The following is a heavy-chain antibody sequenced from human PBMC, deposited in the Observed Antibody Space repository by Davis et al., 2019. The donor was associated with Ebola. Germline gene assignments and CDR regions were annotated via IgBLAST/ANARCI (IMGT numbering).Heavy chain of an antibody. CDR3: ARSSIAARPGYYYGMDV. Sequence: ASVKVSCKASGYTFTSYYMHWVRQAPGQGLEWMGIINPSGGSTSYAQKFQGRVTMTRDTSTSTVYMELSSLRAEDTAVYYCARSSIAARPGYYYGMDVWGQGTTVTVSS. D-gene: IGHD6-6*01. CDR1: GYTFTSYY. V-gene: IGHV1-46*01. J-gene: IGHJ6*02. CDR2: INPSGGST.